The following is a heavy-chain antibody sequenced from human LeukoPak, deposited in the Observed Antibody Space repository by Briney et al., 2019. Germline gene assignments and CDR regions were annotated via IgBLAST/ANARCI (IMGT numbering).Heavy chain of an antibody. CDR1: GFTFNNYG. CDR3: ARDGDIVATA. J-gene: IGHJ5*02. CDR2: IRYNGNNQ. Sequence: GGSLRLSCAASGFTFNNYGMHWVRQAPGKGLEWVAFIRYNGNNQYYADSVKGRFTISRDNSKNTLYLQMNSLRAEDTAVYYCARDGDIVATAWGQGTLVTVSS. V-gene: IGHV3-30*02. D-gene: IGHD5-12*01.